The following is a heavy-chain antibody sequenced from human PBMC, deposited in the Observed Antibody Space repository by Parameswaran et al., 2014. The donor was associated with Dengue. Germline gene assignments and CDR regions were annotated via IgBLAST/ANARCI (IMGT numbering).Heavy chain of an antibody. Sequence: WIRQPPGKGLEWVSGLNGNGDSTYYAEFVKGRFTISRDNSKTTLYLQMNSLRVEDTAVYYCAKEKYYDFWSGSAPSFDYWGQGALVTVSS. CDR3: AKEKYYDFWSGSAPSFDY. V-gene: IGHV3-23*01. CDR2: LNGNGDST. D-gene: IGHD3-3*01. J-gene: IGHJ4*02.